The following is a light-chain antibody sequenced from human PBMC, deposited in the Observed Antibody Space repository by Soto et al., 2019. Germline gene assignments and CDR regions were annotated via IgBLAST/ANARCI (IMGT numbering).Light chain of an antibody. Sequence: QSVLTQPPSASGTPGQRVTISCSGRSSNIGDNYVYWYQQVPGTAPKLLIYRNNQRPSGVPDRFSASKSGTSASLAISGLRSEDEADYYCAVWDDSLSGVVFGGGTKVTVL. J-gene: IGLJ2*01. CDR1: SSNIGDNY. CDR3: AVWDDSLSGVV. CDR2: RNN. V-gene: IGLV1-47*01.